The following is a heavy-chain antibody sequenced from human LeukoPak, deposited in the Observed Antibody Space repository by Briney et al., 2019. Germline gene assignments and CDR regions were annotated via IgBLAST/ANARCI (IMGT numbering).Heavy chain of an antibody. D-gene: IGHD6-13*01. CDR3: ARHSIAAAGIDY. Sequence: GGSLRLSCAASGFTFSDYYMSWIRQAPGKGLEWVSYIRSSGDTTYYADSVKGRFTISRDNAKNSLFLQMNSLRAEDTAVYYCARHSIAAAGIDYWGQGTLVTVSS. CDR2: IRSSGDTT. V-gene: IGHV3-11*01. CDR1: GFTFSDYY. J-gene: IGHJ4*02.